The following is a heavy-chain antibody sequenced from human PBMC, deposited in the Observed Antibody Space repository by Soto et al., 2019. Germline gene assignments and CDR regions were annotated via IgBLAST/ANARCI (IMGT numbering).Heavy chain of an antibody. J-gene: IGHJ6*02. CDR3: AKQRAQDHLQYKPVYYYYGMDV. Sequence: VQLVESGGGVVQPGRSLRLSCAASGVTFGSFGMHWVRQAPGRGLEWVAVISSDGSKKYYADSVKGRFTISRDNSKKTLFRQMNSLRAEDTAVYYCAKQRAQDHLQYKPVYYYYGMDVWGQGTTVTVSS. CDR1: GVTFGSFG. CDR2: ISSDGSKK. V-gene: IGHV3-30*18. D-gene: IGHD1-1*01.